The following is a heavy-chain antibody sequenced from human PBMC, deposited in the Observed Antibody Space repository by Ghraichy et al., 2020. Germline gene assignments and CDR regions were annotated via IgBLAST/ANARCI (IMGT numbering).Heavy chain of an antibody. D-gene: IGHD3-22*01. CDR3: AKAGARITMIVFDY. CDR2: ISYDGSNK. J-gene: IGHJ4*02. Sequence: GGSLRLSCAASGFTFSSYGMHWVRQAPGKGLEWVAVISYDGSNKYYADSVKGRFTISRDNSKNTLYLQMNSLRAEDTAVYYCAKAGARITMIVFDYWGQGTLVTVSS. CDR1: GFTFSSYG. V-gene: IGHV3-30*18.